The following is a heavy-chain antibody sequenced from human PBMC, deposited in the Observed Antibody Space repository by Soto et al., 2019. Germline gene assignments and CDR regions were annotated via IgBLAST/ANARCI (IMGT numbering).Heavy chain of an antibody. CDR3: ARHREVAAAGTWWFEP. Sequence: GGSLRLPCAASGFTFSSYGMHWVRQAPGKGLEWVAVISYDGSNKYYADSVKGRFTISRDNAKNSLYLQMNSLRAEDTAVYYCARHREVAAAGTWWFEPWGQGTLVTVSS. J-gene: IGHJ5*02. CDR2: ISYDGSNK. CDR1: GFTFSSYG. V-gene: IGHV3-30*03. D-gene: IGHD6-13*01.